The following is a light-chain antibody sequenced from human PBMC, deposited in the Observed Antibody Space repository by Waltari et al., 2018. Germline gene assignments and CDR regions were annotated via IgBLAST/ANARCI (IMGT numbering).Light chain of an antibody. J-gene: IGKJ1*01. CDR2: DAS. Sequence: EIVLTQSPATLSLSPGERATLSCRASQSVRRYLAWYQQKPGQAPRLLVYDASNRATGIPARFSGGGSGTDFTLTISSLAPEDFAVYYCQQRSSWPRTFGQGTKVEIK. CDR3: QQRSSWPRT. V-gene: IGKV3-11*01. CDR1: QSVRRY.